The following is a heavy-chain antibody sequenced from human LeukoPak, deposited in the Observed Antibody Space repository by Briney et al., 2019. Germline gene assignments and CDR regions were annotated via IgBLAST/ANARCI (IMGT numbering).Heavy chain of an antibody. CDR3: ERDPGGGGLWTHYFDY. J-gene: IGHJ4*02. CDR2: TYYRSKWYN. Sequence: SQTLSLTCAFSGDSVSYNSATWSWIRQSPSRGLEWLGRTYYRSKWYNDSAVFVKSRITINPDTSKNQFSLQVNSVTPDDAAVYYCERDPGGGGLWTHYFDYWGQGTLVTVSS. D-gene: IGHD2-21*01. V-gene: IGHV6-1*01. CDR1: GDSVSYNSAT.